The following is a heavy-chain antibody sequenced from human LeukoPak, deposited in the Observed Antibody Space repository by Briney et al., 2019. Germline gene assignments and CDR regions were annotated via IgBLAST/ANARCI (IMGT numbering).Heavy chain of an antibody. CDR1: GFSLSTSGMC. CDR2: IDWDDDK. V-gene: IGHV2-70*11. D-gene: IGHD6-13*01. CDR3: ARIRDPAYSSSWYDDY. Sequence: SGPALVKPTQTLTLTCTFSGFSLSTSGMCVSWIRQPPGKALEWLARIDWDDDKYYSTSLKTRLTISKDTSKNHVVLTMTNMDPVDTATYYCARIRDPAYSSSWYDDYWGQGTLVTVSS. J-gene: IGHJ4*02.